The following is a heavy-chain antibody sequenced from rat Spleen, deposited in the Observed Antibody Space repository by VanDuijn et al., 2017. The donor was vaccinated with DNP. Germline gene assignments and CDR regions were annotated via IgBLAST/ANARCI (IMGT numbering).Heavy chain of an antibody. Sequence: EVQLVESGGGLVQPGRSLKLSCAASGFTFSNYGMAWVRQAPTKGLEWVATISYDGSSTYYRDSVKGRFTISRDNAKSTLYLQMDSLRSEDTATYYCARHYYYSSYIYDRFDYWGQGVMVTVSS. J-gene: IGHJ2*01. D-gene: IGHD1-2*01. CDR2: ISYDGSST. V-gene: IGHV5-29*01. CDR3: ARHYYYSSYIYDRFDY. CDR1: GFTFSNYG.